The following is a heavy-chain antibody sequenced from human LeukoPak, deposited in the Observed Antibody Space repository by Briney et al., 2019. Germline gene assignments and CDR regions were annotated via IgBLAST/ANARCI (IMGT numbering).Heavy chain of an antibody. CDR3: ARHGNYYDSSGYNYYFDY. J-gene: IGHJ4*02. D-gene: IGHD3-22*01. CDR1: GGSISTYY. V-gene: IGHV4-59*08. CDR2: IHYSGST. Sequence: PSETLSLTCTVSGGSISTYYWSWIRQTPGKGLEWIGYIHYSGSTNYNPSLNSRVTISVDTSKNHFSLKLSSVTAADTAVYYCARHGNYYDSSGYNYYFDYWGQGTLGTVSS.